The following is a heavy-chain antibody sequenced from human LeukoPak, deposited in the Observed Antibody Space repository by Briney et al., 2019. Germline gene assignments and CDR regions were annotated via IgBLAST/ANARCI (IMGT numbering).Heavy chain of an antibody. Sequence: GGSLRLSCVASGFTVSDHYLDWVRQAPGKGLEWVGLIRKKSDRYTTEYAASVKGRFTISRDDSTNSVYLQMSSLKSEDTAVYYWADIGGGGSNTRWGEGTVVTVSS. CDR3: ADIGGGGSNTR. V-gene: IGHV3-72*01. D-gene: IGHD2-15*01. CDR1: GFTVSDHY. J-gene: IGHJ1*01. CDR2: IRKKSDRYTT.